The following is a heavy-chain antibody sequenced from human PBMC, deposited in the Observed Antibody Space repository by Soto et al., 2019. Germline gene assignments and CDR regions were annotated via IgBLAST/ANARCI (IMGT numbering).Heavy chain of an antibody. D-gene: IGHD2-15*01. CDR2: LSGDGTGT. CDR3: TRGGGGGSFDQ. V-gene: IGHV3-74*01. Sequence: EVGLVESGGGLVQPGGSLRLSCAASGFTLGSYWMHWVRQAPGKGLVWVSRLSGDGTGTRYADFVKGRFTISGDNAKNTLYLDMNSLGPDDTAVYYCTRGGGGGSFDQWGQGTLVTVSS. CDR1: GFTLGSYW. J-gene: IGHJ4*02.